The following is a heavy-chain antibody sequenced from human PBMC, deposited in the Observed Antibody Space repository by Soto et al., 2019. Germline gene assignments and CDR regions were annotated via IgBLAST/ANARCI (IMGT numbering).Heavy chain of an antibody. CDR1: GYTFTSYA. J-gene: IGHJ6*02. D-gene: IGHD2-2*02. CDR3: ARDHXTTTNCYTSIYYYGMDV. CDR2: INAGNGNT. V-gene: IGHV1-3*01. Sequence: ASVKVSCKASGYTFTSYAMHWVRQAPGQRLEWMGWINAGNGNTKYSQKFQGRVTITRDTSASTAYMELSSLRSEDTAVYFCARDHXTTTNCYTSIYYYGMDVWGQGTTVTVSS.